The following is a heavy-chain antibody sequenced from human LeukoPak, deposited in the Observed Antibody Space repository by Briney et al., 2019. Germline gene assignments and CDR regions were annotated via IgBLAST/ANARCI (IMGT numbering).Heavy chain of an antibody. CDR3: ARSSPQWLVLGLNFDY. CDR2: ISYDGSNK. D-gene: IGHD6-19*01. J-gene: IGHJ4*02. V-gene: IGHV3-30*04. Sequence: GRSLRLSCAASGLTFSSYAMHWVRQAPGKGLEWVAVISYDGSNKYYADSVKGRFTISRDNSKNTLYLQMNSLRAEDTAVYYCARSSPQWLVLGLNFDYWGQGTLVTVSS. CDR1: GLTFSSYA.